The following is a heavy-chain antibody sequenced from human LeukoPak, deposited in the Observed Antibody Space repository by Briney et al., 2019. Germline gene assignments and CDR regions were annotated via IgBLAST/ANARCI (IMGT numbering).Heavy chain of an antibody. J-gene: IGHJ4*02. CDR3: ARDPGYNNNFDY. D-gene: IGHD5-24*01. Sequence: GGSLRLSCAASGFTFSSYEMNWVRQAPGKGLEWISYITRSGSTKKYADSVKGRFTISRDNAKNSLYLQKDSLRAEDTAVYYCARDPGYNNNFDYWGQGTLVTVSS. V-gene: IGHV3-48*03. CDR1: GFTFSSYE. CDR2: ITRSGSTK.